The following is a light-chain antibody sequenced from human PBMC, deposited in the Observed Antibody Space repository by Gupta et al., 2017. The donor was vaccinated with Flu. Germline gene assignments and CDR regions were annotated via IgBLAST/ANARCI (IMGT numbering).Light chain of an antibody. CDR2: LGS. V-gene: IGKV2-28*01. Sequence: DIVMTQSPLSLPVTPGEPASISCRSSQSLLHSNGYNYLDWYLQKPGQSPQLLIYLGSSRASGVPDRFSGSGSGTVFTLKISRVEAEDVGVYYCMQTLQTPWITFGQGTRLEIK. CDR3: MQTLQTPWIT. CDR1: QSLLHSNGYNY. J-gene: IGKJ5*01.